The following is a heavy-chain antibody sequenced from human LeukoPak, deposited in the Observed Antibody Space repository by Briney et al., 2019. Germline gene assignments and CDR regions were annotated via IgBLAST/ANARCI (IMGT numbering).Heavy chain of an antibody. D-gene: IGHD4/OR15-4a*01. V-gene: IGHV3-74*01. Sequence: GGSLRLSCAASGFTFSNYWMHWVRQAPGKGLVWVSRINTDGSDTTYADSVKGRFTISRDNAKNSLYLQMNSLRDEDTAVYFCAREFFGAMFDYWGQGALVTVSS. J-gene: IGHJ4*02. CDR3: AREFFGAMFDY. CDR1: GFTFSNYW. CDR2: INTDGSDT.